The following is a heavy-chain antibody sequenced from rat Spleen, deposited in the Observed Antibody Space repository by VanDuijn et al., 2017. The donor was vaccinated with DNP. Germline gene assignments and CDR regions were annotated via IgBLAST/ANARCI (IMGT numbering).Heavy chain of an antibody. CDR3: TTDGYFDF. V-gene: IGHV5-20*01. CDR1: GFTFSNYD. J-gene: IGHJ1*01. Sequence: EVQLVESGGGLVQPGRSLKLSCAASGFTFSNYDLAWVRQAPTKGLEWVASISYDGSSTYYRDSVKGRFTISRDNAKSSLYLQMDSLRSEDTATYYCTTDGYFDFWGPGTMVTVSS. CDR2: ISYDGSST.